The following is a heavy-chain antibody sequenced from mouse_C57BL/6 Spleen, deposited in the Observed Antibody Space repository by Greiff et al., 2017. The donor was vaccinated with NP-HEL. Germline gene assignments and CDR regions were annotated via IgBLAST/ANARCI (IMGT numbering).Heavy chain of an antibody. J-gene: IGHJ4*01. CDR2: IDPEDGDT. CDR3: ARRIYYGNYVAMDY. Sequence: EVQLQQSGAELVKPGASVKLSCTASGFNIKDYYMPWVQQRPEQGLEWIGRIDPEDGDTKYAPNFQGKATITADTSSNTAYLQLSSLTSEDTAVYYCARRIYYGNYVAMDYGGQGTSVTVSS. CDR1: GFNIKDYY. V-gene: IGHV14-2*01. D-gene: IGHD2-1*01.